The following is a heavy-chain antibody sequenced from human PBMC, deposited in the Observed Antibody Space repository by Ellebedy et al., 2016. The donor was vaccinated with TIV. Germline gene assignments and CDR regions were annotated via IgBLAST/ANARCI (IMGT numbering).Heavy chain of an antibody. CDR3: ARYSYGLDY. CDR1: GGSISSYY. D-gene: IGHD5-18*01. CDR2: IYYSGST. V-gene: IGHV4-59*12. Sequence: MPSETLSLTCTVSGGSISSYYWSWIRQPPGKGLEWIGYIYYSGSTNYNPSLKSRVTISVDTSKNQFSLKLSSVTAADTAVYYCARYSYGLDYWGQGTLVTVSS. J-gene: IGHJ4*02.